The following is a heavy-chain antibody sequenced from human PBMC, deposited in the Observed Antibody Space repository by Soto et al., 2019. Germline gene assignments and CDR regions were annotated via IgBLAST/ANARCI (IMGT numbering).Heavy chain of an antibody. CDR1: GFTFTSSA. D-gene: IGHD3-10*01. J-gene: IGHJ4*02. CDR3: AADPSEGSGSYDY. Sequence: SVKVSCKASGFTFTSSAVQWVRQARGQRLEWIGWIVVGSGNTNHAQKFQERVAITRDMSTSTAYMELSSLRSEDTAVYYCAADPSEGSGSYDYWGQGTLVTVSS. V-gene: IGHV1-58*01. CDR2: IVVGSGNT.